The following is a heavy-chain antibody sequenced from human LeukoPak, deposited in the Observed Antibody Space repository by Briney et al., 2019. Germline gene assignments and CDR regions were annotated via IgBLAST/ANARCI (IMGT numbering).Heavy chain of an antibody. D-gene: IGHD3-16*02. V-gene: IGHV4-34*01. J-gene: IGHJ3*02. CDR2: INHSGST. Sequence: PSETLSLTCAVYGGSFSAYYWSWIRQPPGKGLEWIGEINHSGSTNYNPSLESRVTISVDTSKNQFSLKLSSVTAADTAVYYCARVEKVITFGGVIIISDAFDIWGQGTMVTVSS. CDR3: ARVEKVITFGGVIIISDAFDI. CDR1: GGSFSAYY.